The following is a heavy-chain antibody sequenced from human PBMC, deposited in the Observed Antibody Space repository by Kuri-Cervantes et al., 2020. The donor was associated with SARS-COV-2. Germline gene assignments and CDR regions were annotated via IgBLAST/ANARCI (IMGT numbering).Heavy chain of an antibody. D-gene: IGHD2/OR15-2a*01. CDR1: GFTFSSYS. V-gene: IGHV3-53*01. CDR3: ARSSRMRNYYYYGMDV. J-gene: IGHJ6*02. CDR2: IYSGGST. Sequence: GGSLRLSCAASGFTFSSYSMNWVRQAPGKGLEWVSVIYSGGSTYYADSVKGRFTISRDNAKNSLYLQMNSLRAEDTAVYYCARSSRMRNYYYYGMDVWGQGTTVTVSS.